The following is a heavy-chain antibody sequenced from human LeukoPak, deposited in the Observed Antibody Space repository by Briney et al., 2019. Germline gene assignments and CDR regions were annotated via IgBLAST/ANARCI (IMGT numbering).Heavy chain of an antibody. V-gene: IGHV1-18*01. CDR3: ARAEDSSGYYPSY. J-gene: IGHJ4*02. CDR2: SNAGNGNT. Sequence: ASVKVSCKASGYTFTSYGISWVRQAPGQGLEWMGWSNAGNGNTKYSQEFQGRVTITRDTSASTAYMELTSLRSEDTAMYYCARAEDSSGYYPSYWGQGTVVTVSS. D-gene: IGHD3-22*01. CDR1: GYTFTSYG.